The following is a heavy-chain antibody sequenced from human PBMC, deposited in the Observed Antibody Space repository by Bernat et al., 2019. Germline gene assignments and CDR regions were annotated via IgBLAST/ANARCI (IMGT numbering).Heavy chain of an antibody. CDR1: GFTFRSYA. V-gene: IGHV3-23*01. J-gene: IGHJ6*03. D-gene: IGHD3-16*01. Sequence: EVQLLESGGGLVQPGGSLRLSCAASGFTFRSYAMSWVRQAPGKGLGWVSAIGNSGVSTYYADSVRGRFTISRDNSKNTLYLEMNSLRAEDTAVYYCAKGRGGNGNFYYYMDVWGKGTTDTVSS. CDR3: AKGRGGNGNFYYYMDV. CDR2: IGNSGVST.